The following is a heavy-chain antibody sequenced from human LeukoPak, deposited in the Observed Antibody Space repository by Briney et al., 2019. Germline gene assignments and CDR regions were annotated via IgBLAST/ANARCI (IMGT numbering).Heavy chain of an antibody. V-gene: IGHV4-39*01. J-gene: IGHJ4*02. CDR2: MSYSGSV. D-gene: IGHD4-17*01. Sequence: SETLSLTCSVSGGFVSSTTYYWGWVRQPPGKGLEWIAMMSYSGSVSYNPSLESRLTMSVDASKNQFSLKLTSVTAADTAVYYCTRSHGVYWGQGTLVTVSS. CDR1: GGFVSSTTYY. CDR3: TRSHGVY.